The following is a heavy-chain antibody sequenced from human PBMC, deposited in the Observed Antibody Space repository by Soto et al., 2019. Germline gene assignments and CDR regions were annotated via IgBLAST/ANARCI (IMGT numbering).Heavy chain of an antibody. CDR1: GFTFSGSA. V-gene: IGHV3-73*01. CDR2: IRSKANSYAT. J-gene: IGHJ4*02. D-gene: IGHD1-26*01. CDR3: TRQGSGSYWGTTNQGADY. Sequence: EVPLVESGGGLVQPGGSLKLSCAASGFTFSGSAMHWVRQASGKGLEWVGRIRSKANSYATAYAASVKGRFTISRDDSKNTAYLQMNSLKTEDTAVYYCTRQGSGSYWGTTNQGADYWGQGTLVTVSS.